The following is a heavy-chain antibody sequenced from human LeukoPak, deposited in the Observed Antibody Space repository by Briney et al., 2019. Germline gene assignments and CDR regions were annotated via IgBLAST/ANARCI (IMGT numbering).Heavy chain of an antibody. D-gene: IGHD3-22*01. V-gene: IGHV4-4*07. CDR1: GGSISSYY. Sequence: SETLSLTCTVSGGSISSYYWSWIRQPAGKGLERIGRIYTSGSTNYNPSLKSRVTMSVDTSKNQFSLKLSSVTAADTAVYYCARDYDYYDSSGYLGYWGQGTLVTVSS. J-gene: IGHJ4*02. CDR3: ARDYDYYDSSGYLGY. CDR2: IYTSGST.